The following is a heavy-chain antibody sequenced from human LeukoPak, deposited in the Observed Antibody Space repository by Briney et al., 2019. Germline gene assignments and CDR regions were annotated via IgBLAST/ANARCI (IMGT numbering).Heavy chain of an antibody. Sequence: PGGSLRLSCAASGFTFSSYAMSWVRQAPGKGLEWVLAISGSGGSTYYADSVKGRFTISRDNSKNTLYLQMNSLRAEDTAVYYCAKGLRYFDWLTIDPWGQGTLVTVSS. CDR1: GFTFSSYA. CDR2: ISGSGGST. V-gene: IGHV3-23*01. D-gene: IGHD3-9*01. J-gene: IGHJ5*02. CDR3: AKGLRYFDWLTIDP.